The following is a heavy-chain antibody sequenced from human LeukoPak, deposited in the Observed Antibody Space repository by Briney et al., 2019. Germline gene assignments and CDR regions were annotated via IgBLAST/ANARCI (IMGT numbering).Heavy chain of an antibody. V-gene: IGHV4-30-4*08. CDR3: ARDSIYYYMDV. CDR2: IYYSGST. J-gene: IGHJ6*03. Sequence: PSETLSLTCTVSGGSISSGDYYWSWIRQPPGKGLEWIGYIYYSGSTYYNPSLKSRVTISVDTSKNQFSLKLSTVTAADTAVYYCARDSIYYYMDVWGKGTTVTVSS. CDR1: GGSISSGDYY. D-gene: IGHD2/OR15-2a*01.